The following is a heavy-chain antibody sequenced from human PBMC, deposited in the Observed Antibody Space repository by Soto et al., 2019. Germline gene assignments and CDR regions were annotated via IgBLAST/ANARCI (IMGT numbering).Heavy chain of an antibody. V-gene: IGHV4-4*07. D-gene: IGHD3-3*01. Sequence: SETLSLTCTVSGGSISSYYWSWIRQPAGKGLEWIGRIYTSGSTNYNPSLKSRVNMSVDTSKNQFSLKLSSVTAADTAVYYCARGPRYYDFWSGAPGFDYWGQGTLVTVSS. J-gene: IGHJ4*02. CDR3: ARGPRYYDFWSGAPGFDY. CDR1: GGSISSYY. CDR2: IYTSGST.